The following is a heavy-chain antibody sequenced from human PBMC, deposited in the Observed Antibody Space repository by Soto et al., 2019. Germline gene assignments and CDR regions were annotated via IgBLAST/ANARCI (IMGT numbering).Heavy chain of an antibody. CDR3: AKGVSGHATASPLGF. CDR1: GFTFSNYA. V-gene: IGHV3-23*01. J-gene: IGHJ4*02. CDR2: VRVSGGST. Sequence: GGSLRLSCAASGFTFSNYAMTWVRQAPGKGLEWVSTVRVSGGSTNYADSVKGRFTISRDDSKNTLYLQMNSLRAEDTAVYYCAKGVSGHATASPLGFWGQGTLVTVSS. D-gene: IGHD6-25*01.